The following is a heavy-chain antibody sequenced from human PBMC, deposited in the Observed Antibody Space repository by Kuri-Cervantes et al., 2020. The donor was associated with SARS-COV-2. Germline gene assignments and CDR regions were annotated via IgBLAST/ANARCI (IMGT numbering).Heavy chain of an antibody. CDR2: ISWNSGSI. CDR1: GFTFDDYA. Sequence: SLKISCAASGFTFDDYAMHWVRQAPGKGLEWVSGISWNSGSIGYADSVKGRFTISRDNAKNSLYLQMNSLRAEDTALYYCAKVGSAGAFTYWGQGTLVTVSS. D-gene: IGHD6-25*01. J-gene: IGHJ4*02. CDR3: AKVGSAGAFTY. V-gene: IGHV3-9*01.